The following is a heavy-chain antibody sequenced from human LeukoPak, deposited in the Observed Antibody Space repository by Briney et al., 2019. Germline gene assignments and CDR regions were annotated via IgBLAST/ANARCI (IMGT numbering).Heavy chain of an antibody. V-gene: IGHV4-59*08. CDR1: GGSISSYY. J-gene: IGHJ5*02. CDR2: IYYSGST. Sequence: SETLSLTCTVSGGSISSYYWSWIRQPPGKGLEWTGYIYYSGSTNYNPSLKSRVTISVDTSKNQFSLKLSSVTAADTAVYYCARGKGYYGRGWFDPWGQGTLVTVSS. D-gene: IGHD3-10*02. CDR3: ARGKGYYGRGWFDP.